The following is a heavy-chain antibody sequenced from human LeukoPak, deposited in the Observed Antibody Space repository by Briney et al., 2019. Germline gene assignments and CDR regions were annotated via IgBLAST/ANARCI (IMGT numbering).Heavy chain of an antibody. J-gene: IGHJ4*02. D-gene: IGHD1-1*01. CDR2: ISHSGST. V-gene: IGHV4-38-2*02. CDR3: ARVNAPVATFDY. CDR1: GYSISSTYY. Sequence: SETLSLTCTVSGYSISSTYYGAWIRQPPGKGLEWIATISHSGSTYYTPSLESRLTISLDTSRNHFSLRLSTVTAADTAVYYCARVNAPVATFDYWGLGTLVAVSS.